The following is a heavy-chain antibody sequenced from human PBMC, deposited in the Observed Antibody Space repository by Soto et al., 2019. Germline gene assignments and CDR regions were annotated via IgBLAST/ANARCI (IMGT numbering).Heavy chain of an antibody. Sequence: ASVKVSCKASGGTFSSYAISWVRQDTGQGLEWMGGIIPIFGTANYAQKFQGRVTITADESTSTAYMELSSLRSEDTAVYYCARGDYGSGSHYYESYYYGMDVWGQGTTVTVSS. J-gene: IGHJ6*02. V-gene: IGHV1-69*13. CDR3: ARGDYGSGSHYYESYYYGMDV. D-gene: IGHD3-10*01. CDR1: GGTFSSYA. CDR2: IIPIFGTA.